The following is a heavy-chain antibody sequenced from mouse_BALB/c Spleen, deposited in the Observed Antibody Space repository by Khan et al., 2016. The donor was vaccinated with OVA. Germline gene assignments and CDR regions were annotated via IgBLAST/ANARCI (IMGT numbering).Heavy chain of an antibody. CDR3: ERGGAYYRSDGWFAY. CDR2: IIPTNDYT. CDR1: GYTFTTYT. V-gene: IGHV1-4*01. Sequence: QVQLQQSGAELARPGASVKMSCKASGYTFTTYTMHWVKQRPGQGLEWIGYIIPTNDYTNYNQKFKDRATLTADQSSSTAYMQLSSLTSEDSELYYCERGGAYYRSDGWFAYWGQGTLVTVSA. J-gene: IGHJ3*01. D-gene: IGHD2-14*01.